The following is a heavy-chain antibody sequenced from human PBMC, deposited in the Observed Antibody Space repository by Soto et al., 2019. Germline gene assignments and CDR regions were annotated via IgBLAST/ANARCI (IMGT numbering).Heavy chain of an antibody. Sequence: GGSLRLSCAASGFTVSSNYMSWVRQAPGKGLEWVSVIYSGGSTYYADSVKGRFTISRDNSKNTLYLQMNSLRAEDTAVYYCARAGDYYDSSGYYEEYFQHWGQGTLVTVSS. V-gene: IGHV3-53*01. D-gene: IGHD3-22*01. CDR1: GFTVSSNY. CDR3: ARAGDYYDSSGYYEEYFQH. CDR2: IYSGGST. J-gene: IGHJ1*01.